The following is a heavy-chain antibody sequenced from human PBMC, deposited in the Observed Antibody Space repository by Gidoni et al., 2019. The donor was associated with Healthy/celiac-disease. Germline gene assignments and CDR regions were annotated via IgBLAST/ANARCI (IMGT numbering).Heavy chain of an antibody. Sequence: QVQLQESGPGLVKPSETLSLPCTVPGGSISSYYWSRIRQPPGKGLEWLGYIYYSGSTNYNPSLKSRVTISVDTSKNQFSLKLSSVTAADTAVYYCARDYYGSGSYRFDPWGQGTLVTVSS. CDR2: IYYSGST. V-gene: IGHV4-59*01. D-gene: IGHD3-10*01. CDR1: GGSISSYY. J-gene: IGHJ5*02. CDR3: ARDYYGSGSYRFDP.